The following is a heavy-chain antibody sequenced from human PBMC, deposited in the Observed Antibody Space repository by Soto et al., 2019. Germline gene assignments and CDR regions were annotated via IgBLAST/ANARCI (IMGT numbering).Heavy chain of an antibody. V-gene: IGHV3-23*01. J-gene: IGHJ3*02. CDR2: ISGSGGTT. D-gene: IGHD6-19*01. CDR3: AKTATGWFSAFDI. Sequence: EVQLLESGGGLVQPGGSLRLSCAASGFTFSSYAMSWVRQAPGKGLEWVSAISGSGGTTYYADSVKGRFTFSRDNSKNTLYLQMTSLRAEDTAVYYCAKTATGWFSAFDIWGQGTMVTVSS. CDR1: GFTFSSYA.